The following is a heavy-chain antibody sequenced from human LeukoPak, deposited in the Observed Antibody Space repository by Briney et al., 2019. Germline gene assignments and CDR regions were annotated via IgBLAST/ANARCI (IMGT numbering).Heavy chain of an antibody. CDR2: IYHSGST. J-gene: IGHJ6*03. Sequence: SETLSLTCAVSGGSISSSNWWSWVRQPPGKGLEWIGEIYHSGSTNYNPSLKSRVTISVDKSKNQFSLKLSSVTAADTAVYYCARTTEGGYTYGYFYYYYMDVWGKGTTVTISS. CDR3: ARTTEGGYTYGYFYYYYMDV. D-gene: IGHD5-18*01. CDR1: GGSISSSNW. V-gene: IGHV4-4*02.